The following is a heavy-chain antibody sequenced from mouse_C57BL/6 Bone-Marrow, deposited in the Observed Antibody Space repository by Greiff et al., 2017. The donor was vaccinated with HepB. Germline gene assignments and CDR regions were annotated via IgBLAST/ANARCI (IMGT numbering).Heavy chain of an antibody. CDR2: IYPGSGST. V-gene: IGHV1-55*01. D-gene: IGHD1-1*01. CDR3: ARGHYGSSPWYFDV. J-gene: IGHJ1*03. CDR1: GYTSTSYW. Sequence: QVQLQQPGAELVKPGASVKMSCKASGYTSTSYWITWVKQRPGQGLEWIGDIYPGSGSTNYNEKFKSKATLTVDTSSSTAYMQLSSLTSEDSAVYYCARGHYGSSPWYFDVWGTGTTVTVSS.